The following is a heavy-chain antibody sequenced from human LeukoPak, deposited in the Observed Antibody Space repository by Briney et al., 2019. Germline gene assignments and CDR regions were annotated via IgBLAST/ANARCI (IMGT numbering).Heavy chain of an antibody. V-gene: IGHV1-46*01. CDR3: ALIAPSHI. CDR1: GITFTSYY. D-gene: IGHD6-13*01. J-gene: IGHJ4*02. Sequence: ASVKVSCKASGITFTSYYIHWVRQAPGRGLEWMGKINPSGTITTYAPKYQGRVTVTKDTSTNTVYMELSSLRSDDTAVYYCALIAPSHIWGQGTLVTVSS. CDR2: INPSGTIT.